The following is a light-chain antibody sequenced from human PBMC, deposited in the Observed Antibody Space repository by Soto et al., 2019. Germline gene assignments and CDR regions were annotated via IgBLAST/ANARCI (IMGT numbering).Light chain of an antibody. Sequence: DIQMTQSPSTLSASIGDRGTSTCRASQSISSWLAWYQQKPGKAPKLLIYKASSLESGVPSRFSGSGSGTEFTLTISSLQPDDFATYYCQQYNSYLWTFGQGTKVDIK. CDR1: QSISSW. J-gene: IGKJ1*01. CDR2: KAS. CDR3: QQYNSYLWT. V-gene: IGKV1-5*03.